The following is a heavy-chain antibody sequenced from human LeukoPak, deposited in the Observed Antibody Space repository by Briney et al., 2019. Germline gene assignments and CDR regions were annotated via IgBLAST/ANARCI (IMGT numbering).Heavy chain of an antibody. D-gene: IGHD2-15*01. CDR1: GFTFSSYA. Sequence: GGSLRLSCAASGFTFSSYAMHWVRQAPGKGLEWVAVISYDGSNKYYADSVKGRFTISRDNSKNTLYLQMNSLRAEDTAVYYCARDGYCSGGSCYSTIFDYWGQGTLVTVSS. J-gene: IGHJ4*02. CDR2: ISYDGSNK. CDR3: ARDGYCSGGSCYSTIFDY. V-gene: IGHV3-30-3*01.